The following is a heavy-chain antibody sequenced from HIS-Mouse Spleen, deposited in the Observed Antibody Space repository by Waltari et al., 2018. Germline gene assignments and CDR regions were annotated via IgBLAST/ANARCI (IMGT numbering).Heavy chain of an antibody. V-gene: IGHV4-39*07. CDR3: AREIPYSSSWYDWYFDL. CDR2: IYYSGST. CDR1: GGSISSSTYD. Sequence: QLQLQESGPGLVKPSETLSLTCTGSGGSISSSTYDWGWIRQPPGKGLEWIGSIYYSGSTYYNPSLKSRVTISVATSKNQFSLKLSSVTAADTAVYYCAREIPYSSSWYDWYFDLWGRGTLVTVSS. D-gene: IGHD6-13*01. J-gene: IGHJ2*01.